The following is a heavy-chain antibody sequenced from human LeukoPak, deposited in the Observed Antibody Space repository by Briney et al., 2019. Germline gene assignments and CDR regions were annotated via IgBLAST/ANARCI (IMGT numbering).Heavy chain of an antibody. CDR2: ITPNADRA. Sequence: GGSLRVSCAASGFTFGSYGMSWVRQAPGKGLEWVSFITPNADRASYADSVKGRFTISRDNPRNTLYMRMNSLRDEDTAVYYCAIMHGYYDGSGYWVQWGQGTLVTVSS. V-gene: IGHV3-23*01. D-gene: IGHD3-22*01. CDR1: GFTFGSYG. J-gene: IGHJ1*01. CDR3: AIMHGYYDGSGYWVQ.